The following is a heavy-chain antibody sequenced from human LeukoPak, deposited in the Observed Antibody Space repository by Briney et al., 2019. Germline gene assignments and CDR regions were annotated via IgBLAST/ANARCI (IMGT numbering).Heavy chain of an antibody. J-gene: IGHJ6*03. CDR1: GGSLSSGSYY. V-gene: IGHV4-61*02. D-gene: IGHD3-10*01. CDR3: ARSSGSSYYYMDV. Sequence: SETLSLTCTVSGGSLSSGSYYWSWIRQPAGKGLEWIGRIYTSGSTNYNPSLKSRVTISVDTSKNQFSLRLSSVTAADTAVYYCARSSGSSYYYMDVWGKGTTVTISS. CDR2: IYTSGST.